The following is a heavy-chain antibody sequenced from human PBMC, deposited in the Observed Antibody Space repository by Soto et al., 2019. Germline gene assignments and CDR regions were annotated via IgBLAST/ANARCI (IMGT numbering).Heavy chain of an antibody. V-gene: IGHV3-30*18. CDR1: GFTFSSYG. CDR2: ISYDGSNK. D-gene: IGHD4-17*01. Sequence: QVQLVESEGGVVQPGRSLRLSCAASGFTFSSYGMHWVRQAPGKGLEWVAVISYDGSNKYYADSVKGRFTISRDNSKNTLYLQMNSLRAEDTAVYYCAKALTGRLGYGDYGVDYWGQGTLVTVSS. J-gene: IGHJ4*02. CDR3: AKALTGRLGYGDYGVDY.